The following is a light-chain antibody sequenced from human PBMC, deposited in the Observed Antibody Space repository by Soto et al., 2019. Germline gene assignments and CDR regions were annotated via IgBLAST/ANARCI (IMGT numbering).Light chain of an antibody. CDR1: QSISSW. J-gene: IGKJ5*01. Sequence: DIQMTQSPSTLSASVGDRVTITCRASQSISSWLAWYQQKPGKAPKLLIYKASSLESEVASRFSGSGSGTEFTLTISSLQPDDFATYYCQQANSFPITFGQGTRLEIK. V-gene: IGKV1-5*03. CDR2: KAS. CDR3: QQANSFPIT.